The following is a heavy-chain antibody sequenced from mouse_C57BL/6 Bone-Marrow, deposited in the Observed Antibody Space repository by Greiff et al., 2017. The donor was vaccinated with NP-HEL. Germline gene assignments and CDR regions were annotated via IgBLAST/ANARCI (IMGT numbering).Heavy chain of an antibody. CDR2: IWWDDDK. D-gene: IGHD2-3*01. Sequence: QVTLKVSGPGILQPSQTLSLTCSFSGFSLSTFGMGVGWIRQPAGQGLEWPAHIWWDDDKYYNPALKSRLIISKDTSKNQVILKIANVDTADTATYYCARMGDGPARGYWGQGTSVTVSS. CDR3: ARMGDGPARGY. V-gene: IGHV8-8*01. CDR1: GFSLSTFGMG. J-gene: IGHJ4*01.